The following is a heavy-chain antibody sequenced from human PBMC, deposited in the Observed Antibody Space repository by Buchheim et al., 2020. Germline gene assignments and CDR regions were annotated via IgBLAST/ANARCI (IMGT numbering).Heavy chain of an antibody. CDR3: ARDLGYNYYYYGMDV. CDR2: ISSSSYI. Sequence: EVQLVESGGGLVKPGGSLRLSCAASGFTFSSYSMNWVRQAPGKGLEWVSSISSSSYIYYADSVKGRFTISRDNAKNSLYLQMNSLRAEDTAVYYCARDLGYNYYYYGMDVWGQGTT. J-gene: IGHJ6*02. V-gene: IGHV3-21*01. D-gene: IGHD5-24*01. CDR1: GFTFSSYS.